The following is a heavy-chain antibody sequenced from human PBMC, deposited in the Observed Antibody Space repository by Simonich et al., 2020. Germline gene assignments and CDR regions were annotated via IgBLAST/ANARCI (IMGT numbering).Heavy chain of an antibody. CDR3: ARDGLGTAYYYYMDV. J-gene: IGHJ6*03. D-gene: IGHD7-27*01. V-gene: IGHV3-7*01. CDR2: IKQDGSEK. Sequence: EVQLVESGGGLDQPGGSLRLSCAASGFTFSSYWMSWVRQAPGKGLEWVANIKQDGSEKNYVDSGKGRFTISRDNAKNSLYLQMNSLRAEDTAVYYCARDGLGTAYYYYMDVWGKGTTVTVSS. CDR1: GFTFSSYW.